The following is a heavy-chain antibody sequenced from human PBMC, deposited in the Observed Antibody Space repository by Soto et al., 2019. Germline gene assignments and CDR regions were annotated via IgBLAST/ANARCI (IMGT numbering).Heavy chain of an antibody. CDR3: GRNVRRGSSSWVN. CDR1: GGSISGFY. V-gene: IGHV4-4*07. J-gene: IGHJ4*02. CDR2: TSTGGGN. Sequence: PSETLSLTCTVSGGSISGFYWSWIRQPAGKGLEWIGRTSTGGGNTYNPALRSLVTMLFDTSTSQISQKLMSVTTADTAVDYYGRNVRRGSSSWVNWGQGTLVTVS. D-gene: IGHD6-13*01.